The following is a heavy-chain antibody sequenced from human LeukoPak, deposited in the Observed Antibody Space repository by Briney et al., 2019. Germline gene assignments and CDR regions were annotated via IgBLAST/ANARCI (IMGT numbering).Heavy chain of an antibody. Sequence: SETLSLTCTVSGGSISSGGYYWSWIRQHPGKGLEWIGYIYYSGSTYYNPSLKSRVTISVDRSKNQFSLKLSSVTAADTAVYYCARRYGDYPYYFDYWGQGTLVTVSS. J-gene: IGHJ4*02. V-gene: IGHV4-31*03. CDR2: IYYSGST. CDR1: GGSISSGGYY. D-gene: IGHD4-17*01. CDR3: ARRYGDYPYYFDY.